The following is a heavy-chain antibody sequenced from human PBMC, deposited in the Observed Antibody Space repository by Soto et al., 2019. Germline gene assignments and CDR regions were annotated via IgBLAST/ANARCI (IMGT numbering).Heavy chain of an antibody. V-gene: IGHV1-69*11. CDR1: GGAFSRYA. J-gene: IGHJ4*02. CDR2: IIPVLCTA. D-gene: IGHD3-3*01. Sequence: QVQLVQSGAEVKKAGSAVKVSCKVSGGAFSRYAISWVRQAPGQGLEWMRGIIPVLCTADYAPNFQGRVAITADESTSADYMELSSLRYEDTAVYYCARDFSSDAILGVVTYYFDDWGQGTLVNVSP. CDR3: ARDFSSDAILGVVTYYFDD.